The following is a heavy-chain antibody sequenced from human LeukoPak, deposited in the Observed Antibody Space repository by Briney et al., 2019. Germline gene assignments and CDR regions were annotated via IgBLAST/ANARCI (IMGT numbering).Heavy chain of an antibody. CDR2: ISSSGSTI. V-gene: IGHV3-11*01. CDR3: ARADTYYDILT. CDR1: GFTFSDYY. D-gene: IGHD3-9*01. Sequence: GGSLRLSCAASGFTFSDYYMSWVRQAPGKGLEWVSYISSSGSTIYYADSVKGRFTISRDNAKNSLYLQMNSLRAEDTAVYYCARADTYYDILTWGQGTLVTVSS. J-gene: IGHJ5*02.